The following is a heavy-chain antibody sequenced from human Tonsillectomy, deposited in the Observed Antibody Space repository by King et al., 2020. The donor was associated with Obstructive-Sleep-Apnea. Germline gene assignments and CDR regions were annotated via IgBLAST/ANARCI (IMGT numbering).Heavy chain of an antibody. V-gene: IGHV3-48*04. Sequence: VQLVESGGGLVQPGGSLRLSCTASGFTFSSYAMNWVRQAPGKGLEWISYISSISTSIYYADSVKGRFTISRDNAKNSLYLQMNSLRAEDTAVYYCARGLITMTSYVYFDYWGQGALVTVSS. CDR1: GFTFSSYA. CDR2: ISSISTSI. CDR3: ARGLITMTSYVYFDY. D-gene: IGHD3-22*01. J-gene: IGHJ4*02.